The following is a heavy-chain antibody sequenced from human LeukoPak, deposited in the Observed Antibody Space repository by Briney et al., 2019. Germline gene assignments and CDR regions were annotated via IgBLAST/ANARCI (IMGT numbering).Heavy chain of an antibody. CDR2: ISGSGGST. CDR3: AKDLRWHIY. V-gene: IGHV3-23*01. D-gene: IGHD4-23*01. CDR1: GFTVSSNY. J-gene: IGHJ4*02. Sequence: GGSLRLSCAASGFTVSSNYMSWVRQAPGKGLEWVSAISGSGGSTYYADSVKGRFTISRDNSKNTLYLQMNSLRAEDTAVYYCAKDLRWHIYWGQGTLVTVSS.